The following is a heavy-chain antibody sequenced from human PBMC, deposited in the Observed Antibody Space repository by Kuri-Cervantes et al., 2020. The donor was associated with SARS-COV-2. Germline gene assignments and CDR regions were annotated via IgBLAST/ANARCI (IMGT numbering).Heavy chain of an antibody. J-gene: IGHJ4*02. Sequence: GESLNISCAASEVMVNYYWMTWVRQAPGGGLEWVANVKQDGSETYYVESVKVRFTISRDNTINSLYMQKNSLRAGDTAVYYGVRLGDAYVDTLVVMRAVNYFYSWVQGTLVTVSS. V-gene: IGHV3-7*03. D-gene: IGHD5-18*01. CDR1: EVMVNYYW. CDR2: VKQDGSET. CDR3: VRLGDAYVDTLVVMRAVNYFYS.